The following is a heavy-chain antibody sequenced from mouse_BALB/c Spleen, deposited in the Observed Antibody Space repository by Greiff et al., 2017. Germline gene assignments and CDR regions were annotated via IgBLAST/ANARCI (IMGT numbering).Heavy chain of an antibody. CDR3: ARDPSYYYCSHFDY. Sequence: EVKLVESGGGLVQPGGSLKLSCAASGFTFSSYGMSWVRQTPDKRLELVATINSNGGSTYYPDSVKGRFTISRDNAKNTLYLQMSSLKSEDTAMYYCARDPSYYYCSHFDYWGQGTTLTVSS. J-gene: IGHJ2*01. D-gene: IGHD1-1*01. V-gene: IGHV5-6-3*01. CDR2: INSNGGST. CDR1: GFTFSSYG.